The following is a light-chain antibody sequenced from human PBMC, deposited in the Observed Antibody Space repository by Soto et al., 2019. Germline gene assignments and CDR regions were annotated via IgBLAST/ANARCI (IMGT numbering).Light chain of an antibody. J-gene: IGKJ1*01. V-gene: IGKV3-15*01. CDR2: GAS. Sequence: EVVMTQSPATLSVSPGEGATLSCRASQSVSNHLAWYQQRPGQAPRILIYGASTRATGIPARFSGSGSGTEFTLTISSLQSEDFALYYCQHYINCPRTFGQGTKVEIK. CDR3: QHYINCPRT. CDR1: QSVSNH.